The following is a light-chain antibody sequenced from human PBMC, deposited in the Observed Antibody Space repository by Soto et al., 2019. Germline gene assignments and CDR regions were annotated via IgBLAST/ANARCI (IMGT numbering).Light chain of an antibody. V-gene: IGKV1-33*01. CDR2: DAS. CDR3: QQYDNLPWT. CDR1: QGISNY. Sequence: DIQMTQSPSSLSASVGDRVTITCQASQGISNYLNWYQQKPGKAPKLLIYDASNLETGVPSRFSGSGSGTDFTFTSSSLQPEDIATYYCQQYDNLPWTFGQGTKVEIK. J-gene: IGKJ1*01.